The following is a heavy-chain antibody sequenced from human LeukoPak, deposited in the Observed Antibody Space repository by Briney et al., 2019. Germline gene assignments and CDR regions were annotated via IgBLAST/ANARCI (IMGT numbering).Heavy chain of an antibody. V-gene: IGHV3-74*03. J-gene: IGHJ4*02. CDR2: IDNDGNT. CDR1: GFSFKNCW. Sequence: PGGSLRLSCAASGFSFKNCWMHWVRQAPGKGLEWVSRIDNDGNTKYAASVKGRFTISRDNAKNTLYLQMNSLRADDTAVYYCVGSSGWTPYGGQGSLVSVSS. D-gene: IGHD6-19*01. CDR3: VGSSGWTPY.